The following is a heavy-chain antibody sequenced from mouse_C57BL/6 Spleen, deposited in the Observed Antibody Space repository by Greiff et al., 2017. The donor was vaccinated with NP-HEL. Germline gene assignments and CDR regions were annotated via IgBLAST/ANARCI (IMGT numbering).Heavy chain of an antibody. J-gene: IGHJ4*01. Sequence: VNVVESGAELVKPGASVKISCKASGYAFSSYWMNWVKQRPGKGLEWIGQIYPGDGDTNYNGKFKGKATLTADKSSSTAYMQLSSLTSEDSAVYFCARGGAMDYWGQGTSVTVSS. CDR3: ARGGAMDY. V-gene: IGHV1-80*01. CDR2: IYPGDGDT. CDR1: GYAFSSYW.